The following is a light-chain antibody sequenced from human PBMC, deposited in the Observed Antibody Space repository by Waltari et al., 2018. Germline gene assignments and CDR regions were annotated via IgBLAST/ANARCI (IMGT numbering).Light chain of an antibody. Sequence: QSALTQPASVSGSPGQSITISCSGVGSAVGASDSVSWHQHHPGKPPQVIIYAVTNRPSGVSDRFSASKSANTASLTISRLQPEDEADYYCSSQTLDGLVLFGGGTRLTVL. V-gene: IGLV2-14*03. CDR1: GSAVGASDS. CDR2: AVT. J-gene: IGLJ2*01. CDR3: SSQTLDGLVL.